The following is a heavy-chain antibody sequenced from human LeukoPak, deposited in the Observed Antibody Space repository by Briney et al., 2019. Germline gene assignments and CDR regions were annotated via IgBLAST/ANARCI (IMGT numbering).Heavy chain of an antibody. CDR3: ARPSAMPWDYYYYMDV. Sequence: PGGSLRLSCAASGFTFSSYEMNWVRQAPGKGLQWVSYITNSGSTIYYADSVKGRFTISRDNAKNSLYLQMNSLRAEDTAVYYCARPSAMPWDYYYYMDVWGKGTTVTVSS. D-gene: IGHD2-2*01. J-gene: IGHJ6*03. CDR2: ITNSGSTI. CDR1: GFTFSSYE. V-gene: IGHV3-48*03.